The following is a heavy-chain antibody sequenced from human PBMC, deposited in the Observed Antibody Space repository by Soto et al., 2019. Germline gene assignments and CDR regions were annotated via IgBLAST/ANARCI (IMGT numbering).Heavy chain of an antibody. V-gene: IGHV3-9*01. CDR1: GFTFDDYA. CDR3: AKAYCSGGSCYYGGYYYGMDV. CDR2: ISWNSGSI. Sequence: GGSLRLSCAASGFTFDDYAMQWARQAPGKGLEWVSGISWNSGSIGYADSVKGRFTISRDNAKNSLYLQMNSLRAEDTALYYCAKAYCSGGSCYYGGYYYGMDVWGQGTTVTVSS. J-gene: IGHJ6*02. D-gene: IGHD2-15*01.